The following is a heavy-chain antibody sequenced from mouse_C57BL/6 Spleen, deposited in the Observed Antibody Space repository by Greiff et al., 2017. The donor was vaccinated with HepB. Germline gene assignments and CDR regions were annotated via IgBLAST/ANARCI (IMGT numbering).Heavy chain of an antibody. J-gene: IGHJ2*01. CDR3: ARDRRDGYYKGFFDY. CDR1: GFTFSDYY. Sequence: DVQLVESEGGLVQPGSSMKLSCTASGFTFSDYYMAWVRQVPEKGLEWVANINYDGSSTYYLDSLKSRFIISRDNAKNILYLQMSSLKSEDTATYYCARDRRDGYYKGFFDYWGQGTTLTVSS. CDR2: INYDGSST. D-gene: IGHD2-3*01. V-gene: IGHV5-16*01.